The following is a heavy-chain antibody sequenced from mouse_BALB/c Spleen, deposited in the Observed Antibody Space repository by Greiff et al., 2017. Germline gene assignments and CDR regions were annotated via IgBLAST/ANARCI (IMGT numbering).Heavy chain of an antibody. Sequence: DVKLVESGGGLVKPGGSLKLSCAASGFTFSSYAMSWVRQTPEKRLEWVASISSGGSTYYPDSVKGRFTISRDNARNILYLQMSSLRSEDTAMYYCAREGDGYYAFAYWGQGTLVTVSA. CDR1: GFTFSSYA. J-gene: IGHJ3*01. V-gene: IGHV5-6-5*01. D-gene: IGHD2-3*01. CDR3: AREGDGYYAFAY. CDR2: ISSGGST.